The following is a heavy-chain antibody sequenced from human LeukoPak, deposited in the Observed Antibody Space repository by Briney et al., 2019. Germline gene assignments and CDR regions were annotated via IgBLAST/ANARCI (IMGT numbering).Heavy chain of an antibody. J-gene: IGHJ4*02. Sequence: GASVKVSCKASGYTFTGYYMHWVRQAPGQGLEWMGWINPNSGGTNYAQKFQGRVTMTRDTSISTAYMELSRLRSDDTAVYYCARGPPRLRSPLDYWGQGTLVTVPS. V-gene: IGHV1-2*02. D-gene: IGHD4-17*01. CDR3: ARGPPRLRSPLDY. CDR1: GYTFTGYY. CDR2: INPNSGGT.